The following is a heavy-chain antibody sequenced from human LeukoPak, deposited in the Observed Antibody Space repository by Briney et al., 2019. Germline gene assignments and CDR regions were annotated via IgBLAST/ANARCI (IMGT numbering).Heavy chain of an antibody. CDR1: GFTFSSYS. D-gene: IGHD2-8*01. CDR3: ARGLNPMVYATSSGFDP. J-gene: IGHJ5*02. CDR2: ISSSSSYI. Sequence: GGSLRLSCAASGFTFSSYSMNWVRQAPGKGLEWVSSISSSSSYIYYADSVKGRFTISRDNAKNSQYLQMNSLRAEDTAVYYCARGLNPMVYATSSGFDPWGQGTLVTVSS. V-gene: IGHV3-21*01.